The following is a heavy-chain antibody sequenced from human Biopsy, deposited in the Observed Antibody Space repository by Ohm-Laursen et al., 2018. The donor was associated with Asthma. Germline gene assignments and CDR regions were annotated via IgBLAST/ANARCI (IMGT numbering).Heavy chain of an antibody. CDR1: GVDLSSYG. Sequence: GSLRLSCAATGVDLSSYGMNWVRQVPGKGLEWVANIKHDGTEKNHVDSLKGRFTISRDNAKNSLYLQMNSLRAEDTAVYYCARTFHFWSPYHAEHYQLWGQGTLVTVPS. V-gene: IGHV3-7*01. CDR3: ARTFHFWSPYHAEHYQL. CDR2: IKHDGTEK. J-gene: IGHJ1*01. D-gene: IGHD3-3*02.